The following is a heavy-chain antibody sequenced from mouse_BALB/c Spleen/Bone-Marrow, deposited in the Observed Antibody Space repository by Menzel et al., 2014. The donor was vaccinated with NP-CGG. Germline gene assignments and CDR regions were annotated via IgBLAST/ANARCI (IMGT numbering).Heavy chain of an antibody. D-gene: IGHD1-1*01. CDR2: IDPANGNT. J-gene: IGHJ3*01. Sequence: VQRQQSGAELVKPGASVKLSCTASGFNIKDTYMHWVKQRPEQGLEWIGRIDPANGNTKYDPKFQGKATITADTSSNTAYLQLSSLTSEDTAVYYCASYYYGSAWFAYWGQGTLVTVSA. CDR3: ASYYYGSAWFAY. CDR1: GFNIKDTY. V-gene: IGHV14-3*02.